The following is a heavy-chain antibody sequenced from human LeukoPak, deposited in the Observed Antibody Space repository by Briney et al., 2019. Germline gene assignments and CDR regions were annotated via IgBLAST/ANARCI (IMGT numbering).Heavy chain of an antibody. CDR3: ARVGAPYSSSWDFDY. J-gene: IGHJ4*02. CDR2: ISSSGSTI. Sequence: PGGSLRLSCAASGFTFSSYEMNWVRQAPGKGLEWVSYISSSGSTICYADSVKGRFTISRDNAKNSLYLQMNSLRAEGTAVYYCARVGAPYSSSWDFDYWGQGTLVTVSS. V-gene: IGHV3-48*03. CDR1: GFTFSSYE. D-gene: IGHD6-13*01.